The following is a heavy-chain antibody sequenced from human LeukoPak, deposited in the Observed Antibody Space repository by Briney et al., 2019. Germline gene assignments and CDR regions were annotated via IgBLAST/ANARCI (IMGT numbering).Heavy chain of an antibody. J-gene: IGHJ4*02. D-gene: IGHD5-18*01. V-gene: IGHV4-61*02. CDR3: ARVDTAMYYFDY. CDR2: IYTSGST. Sequence: SETLSLTCTVSGGSISSGSYYWSWIRQPAGKGLEWIGRIYTSGSTNYNPSLKSRVTISVDTSKNQFSLKLSSVTAADTAVYYCARVDTAMYYFDYWGQGTLVTVSS. CDR1: GGSISSGSYY.